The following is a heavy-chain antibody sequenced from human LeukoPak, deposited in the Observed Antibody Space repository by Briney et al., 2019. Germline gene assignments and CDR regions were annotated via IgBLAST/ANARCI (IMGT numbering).Heavy chain of an antibody. Sequence: PGGSLRLSCAASGFTFSSYAMHWVRQAPGKGLEWVAVISYDGSNKYYADSVKGRFTISRDNSKNTLYLQMNSLRAEDTAVYYCARDTYSGSYYWDYWGQGTLVTVSS. CDR1: GFTFSSYA. J-gene: IGHJ4*02. D-gene: IGHD1-26*01. V-gene: IGHV3-30-3*01. CDR3: ARDTYSGSYYWDY. CDR2: ISYDGSNK.